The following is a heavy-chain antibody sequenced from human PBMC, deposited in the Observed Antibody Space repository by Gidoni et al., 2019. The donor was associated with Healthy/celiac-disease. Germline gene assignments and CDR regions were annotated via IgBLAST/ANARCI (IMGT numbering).Heavy chain of an antibody. CDR3: ARVGSSGYMFDY. CDR1: GGTFSSYA. V-gene: IGHV1-69*01. CDR2: IIPIYGTA. D-gene: IGHD3-22*01. Sequence: QVQLVQSGAEVKKPGSSVKVSCKASGGTFSSYAISWVRQAPGQGLEWIGGIIPIYGTANYAQKFQGRVTITADESTSTAYMELSSLRSEDTAVYYCARVGSSGYMFDYWGQGTLVTVSS. J-gene: IGHJ4*02.